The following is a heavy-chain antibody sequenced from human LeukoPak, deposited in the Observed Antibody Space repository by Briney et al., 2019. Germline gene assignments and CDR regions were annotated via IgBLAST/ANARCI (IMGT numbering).Heavy chain of an antibody. CDR1: GGSISSSNW. Sequence: PSETLSLTCAVSGGSISSSNWWSWVRQPPGKGLEWTGEIYHSGSTNYNPSLKSRVTISVDKSKNQFSLKLSSVTAADTAVYYCARGYQFYDSSGSDPKSLTFDYWGQGTLVTVSS. CDR2: IYHSGST. CDR3: ARGYQFYDSSGSDPKSLTFDY. V-gene: IGHV4-4*02. D-gene: IGHD3-22*01. J-gene: IGHJ4*02.